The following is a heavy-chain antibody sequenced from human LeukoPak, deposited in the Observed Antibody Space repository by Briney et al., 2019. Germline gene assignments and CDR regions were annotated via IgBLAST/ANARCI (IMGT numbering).Heavy chain of an antibody. CDR1: GYTLTSYG. Sequence: ASVKVSCKASGYTLTSYGISWVRQAPGQGLEWMGWISAHNGNTNYAQKLQGRLILTTDTSTSTAYMELRSLRYDDTAEYYCARVSGYHGSGNYPLDYWGQGTLVTVSS. J-gene: IGHJ4*02. V-gene: IGHV1-18*04. D-gene: IGHD3-10*01. CDR2: ISAHNGNT. CDR3: ARVSGYHGSGNYPLDY.